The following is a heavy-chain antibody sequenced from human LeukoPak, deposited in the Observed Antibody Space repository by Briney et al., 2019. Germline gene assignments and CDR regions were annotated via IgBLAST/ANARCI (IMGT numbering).Heavy chain of an antibody. CDR3: ATRSGNLLGPPRY. CDR2: INPNSGGT. V-gene: IGHV1-2*02. D-gene: IGHD4-23*01. Sequence: GASVKVSCKASGYTFTGYYMHWVRQAPGQGLEWMGWINPNSGGTNYAQKFQGRVTMTRDTSISTAYMELSRLRSEDTAVYYCATRSGNLLGPPRYWGQGTLVTVSS. CDR1: GYTFTGYY. J-gene: IGHJ4*02.